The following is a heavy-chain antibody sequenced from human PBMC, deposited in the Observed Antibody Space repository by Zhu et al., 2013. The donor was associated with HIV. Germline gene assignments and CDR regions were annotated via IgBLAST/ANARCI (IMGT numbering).Heavy chain of an antibody. V-gene: IGHV4-34*01. Sequence: QVQLQQWGAGLLKPSETLSLTCAVYGGSFSGYYWSWIRQPPGKGLEWIGEINHSGSTNYNPSLKGRVTISVDTSKNQFSLKLSSVTAADTAVYYCASREWAGYCSSTSCYGRHDYWGQGTLVTVSS. CDR3: ASREWAGYCSSTSCYGRHDY. D-gene: IGHD2-2*01. CDR1: GGSFSGYY. CDR2: INHSGST. J-gene: IGHJ4*02.